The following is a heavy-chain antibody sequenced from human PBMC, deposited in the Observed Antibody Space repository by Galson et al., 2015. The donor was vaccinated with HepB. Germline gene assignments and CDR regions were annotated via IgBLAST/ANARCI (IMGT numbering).Heavy chain of an antibody. J-gene: IGHJ4*02. V-gene: IGHV4-30-2*01. D-gene: IGHD3-10*01. CDR2: VVHSGST. Sequence: TLSLTCAVSGGSISSGCYSWSWIRRPPGKGLAWIGFVVHSGSTHYNPSLKRRVTISVDRSKNQFSLKLSAVTAADTAVYYCARVHPTMAAFDYWGLGTQVTVSS. CDR3: ARVHPTMAAFDY. CDR1: GGSISSGCYS.